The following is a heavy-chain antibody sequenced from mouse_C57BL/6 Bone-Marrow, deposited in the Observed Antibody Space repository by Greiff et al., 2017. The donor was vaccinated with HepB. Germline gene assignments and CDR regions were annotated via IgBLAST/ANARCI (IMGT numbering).Heavy chain of an antibody. CDR1: GYTFTSYW. Sequence: VQLQQSGAELVKPGASVKMSCKASGYTFTSYWITWVKQRPGQGLEWIGDIYPGSGSTNYNEKFKSKATLTVDTSSSTAYMQLSSLTSEDSAVYYCARPIYYDYDGFAYWGQGTLVTVSA. J-gene: IGHJ3*01. CDR3: ARPIYYDYDGFAY. D-gene: IGHD2-4*01. V-gene: IGHV1-55*01. CDR2: IYPGSGST.